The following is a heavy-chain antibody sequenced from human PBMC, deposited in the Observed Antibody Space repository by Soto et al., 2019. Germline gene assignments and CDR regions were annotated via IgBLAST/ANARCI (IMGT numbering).Heavy chain of an antibody. V-gene: IGHV3-21*01. CDR3: ARTLGAGTPRYGMDV. CDR2: ISSSSSYI. J-gene: IGHJ6*02. Sequence: EVQLVESGGGLVKPGGSLRLSCAASGFTFSSYSMNWVRQAPGKGLEWVSSISSSSSYIYYADSVKGRFTISRDNAKNSLYLQMNSLRAEDTAVYYCARTLGAGTPRYGMDVWGQGTTVTVSS. CDR1: GFTFSSYS. D-gene: IGHD1-1*01.